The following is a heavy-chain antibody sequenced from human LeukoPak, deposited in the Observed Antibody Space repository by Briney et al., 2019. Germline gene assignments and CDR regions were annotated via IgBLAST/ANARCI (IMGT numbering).Heavy chain of an antibody. D-gene: IGHD2-15*01. Sequence: SETLSLTCAVYGGSFSGYYWSWIRQPPGKGLEWIGEINHSGSTNYNPSLKGRVTISVDTSKNQFSLKLSSVTAADTAVYYCASNCSGGSCPFDYWGQGTLVTVSS. J-gene: IGHJ4*02. CDR3: ASNCSGGSCPFDY. CDR2: INHSGST. V-gene: IGHV4-34*01. CDR1: GGSFSGYY.